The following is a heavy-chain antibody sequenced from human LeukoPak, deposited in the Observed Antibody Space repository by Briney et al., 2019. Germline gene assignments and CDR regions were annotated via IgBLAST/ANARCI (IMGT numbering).Heavy chain of an antibody. J-gene: IGHJ6*03. V-gene: IGHV3-23*01. CDR1: GFTFSSYG. CDR3: AKDPGGNVLLWFGELLPRNYYYYYMDV. CDR2: ISGSGGST. Sequence: GGSLRLSCAASGFTFSSYGMSWVRQAPGKGLEWVSAISGSGGSTYYADSVKGRFTISRDNSKNTLYLQMNSLRAEDTAVYYCAKDPGGNVLLWFGELLPRNYYYYYMDVWGKGTTVTISS. D-gene: IGHD3-10*01.